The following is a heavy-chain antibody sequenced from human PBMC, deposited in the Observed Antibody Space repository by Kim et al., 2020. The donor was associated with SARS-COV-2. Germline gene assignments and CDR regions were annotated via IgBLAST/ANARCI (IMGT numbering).Heavy chain of an antibody. J-gene: IGHJ6*02. Sequence: YNPSLKSRVTMSVDTSKNQFSLKLRSVTAADTAVYYCAVRRSYYYYGMDVWGQGTTVTVSS. CDR3: AVRRSYYYYGMDV. V-gene: IGHV4-4*07.